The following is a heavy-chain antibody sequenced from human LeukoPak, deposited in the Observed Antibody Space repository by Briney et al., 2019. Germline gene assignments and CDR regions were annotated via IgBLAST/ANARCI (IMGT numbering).Heavy chain of an antibody. CDR2: IIPIFGTA. CDR3: ARGSQQWLVQYWFDL. J-gene: IGHJ5*02. D-gene: IGHD6-19*01. V-gene: IGHV1-69*01. Sequence: GASVKVSCKASGGTFSSYAISWVRQAPGQGLEWMGGIIPIFGTANYAQKFQGRVTITADESTSTAYMELSSLRSEDTAVYYCARGSQQWLVQYWFDLWGQGTLVTVSS. CDR1: GGTFSSYA.